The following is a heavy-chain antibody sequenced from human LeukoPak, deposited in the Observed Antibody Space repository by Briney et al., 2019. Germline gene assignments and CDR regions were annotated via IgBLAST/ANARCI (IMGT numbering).Heavy chain of an antibody. CDR1: GYTFTSYY. J-gene: IGHJ5*02. CDR3: ARDRIAKLGGSYRYNCFDP. Sequence: ASVKVSCKASGYTFTSYYMHWVRQAPGQGLEWMGIINPSGGSTSYAQKFQGRVTMTTDTSTGTAYMELRSLTSDDTALYYCARDRIAKLGGSYRYNCFDPWGQGTLVTVSS. D-gene: IGHD1-26*01. V-gene: IGHV1-46*01. CDR2: INPSGGST.